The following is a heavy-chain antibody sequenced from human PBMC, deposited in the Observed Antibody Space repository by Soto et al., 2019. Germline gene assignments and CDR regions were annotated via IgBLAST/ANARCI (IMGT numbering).Heavy chain of an antibody. CDR2: INHSGST. D-gene: IGHD3-3*01. CDR1: GGSFSGYY. J-gene: IGHJ6*03. V-gene: IGHV4-34*01. CDR3: ARGGGDFGVVNNYYYMDV. Sequence: SETLSLTCAVYGGSFSGYYWSWIRQPPGKGLEWIGEINHSGSTNYNPSLKSRVTISVDTSKNQFSLKLSSVTAADTAVYYCARGGGDFGVVNNYYYMDVWGKGTTVTVSS.